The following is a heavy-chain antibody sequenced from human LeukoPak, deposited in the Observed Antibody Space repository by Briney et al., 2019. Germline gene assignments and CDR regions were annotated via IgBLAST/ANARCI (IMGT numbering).Heavy chain of an antibody. CDR2: ISSSGSTI. V-gene: IGHV3-11*01. J-gene: IGHJ3*01. Sequence: TGGSLRLSCAASGFTFSDYYMSWIRQAPGKGLEWVSYISSSGSTIYYADSVKGRFTISRDSSKNTLYLQMNSLGGEDTALYYCAKGRWGLTINNFDLWGQGTMVTVS. CDR1: GFTFSDYY. D-gene: IGHD2-21*02. CDR3: AKGRWGLTINNFDL.